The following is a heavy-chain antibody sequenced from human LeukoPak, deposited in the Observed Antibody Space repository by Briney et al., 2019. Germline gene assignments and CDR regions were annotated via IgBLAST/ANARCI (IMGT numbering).Heavy chain of an antibody. Sequence: ASVKVSCKASGYTFTGYHMHWVRQAPGQGLEWMGWINPDSGGTDYAQKFQGRVTMTKNTSISTAYMELSSLRSDDTAVYYCTRRANGRRYNWFDTWGQGTLVTVSS. J-gene: IGHJ5*02. D-gene: IGHD2-8*01. CDR3: TRRANGRRYNWFDT. V-gene: IGHV1-2*02. CDR2: INPDSGGT. CDR1: GYTFTGYH.